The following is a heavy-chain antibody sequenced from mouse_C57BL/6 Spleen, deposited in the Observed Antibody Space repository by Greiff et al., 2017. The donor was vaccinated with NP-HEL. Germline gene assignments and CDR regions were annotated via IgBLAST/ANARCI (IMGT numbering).Heavy chain of an antibody. Sequence: VQLQESGPELVKPGASVKISCKASGYAFSSSWMNWVKQRPGKGLEWIGRIYPGDGDTNYNGKFKGKATLTADTSSSTAYMQLSSLTSEDSAVYFCAGTTIETSGFAYWGQGTLVTVSA. CDR2: IYPGDGDT. J-gene: IGHJ3*01. D-gene: IGHD2-5*01. CDR1: GYAFSSSW. V-gene: IGHV1-82*01. CDR3: AGTTIETSGFAY.